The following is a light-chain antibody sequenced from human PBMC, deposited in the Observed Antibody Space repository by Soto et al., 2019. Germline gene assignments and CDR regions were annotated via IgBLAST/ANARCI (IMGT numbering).Light chain of an antibody. CDR3: QQYNNWPGT. CDR1: QSVSSK. CDR2: AAS. J-gene: IGKJ1*01. V-gene: IGKV3-15*01. Sequence: EIVMTQSPATLSVSPGERATLSCRASQSVSSKLAWYQQKPGQAPRLLIYAASTRATGIPARFSGSGSGTEFTLTITSLQSEDFAVYYCQQYNNWPGTFGQGTKVE.